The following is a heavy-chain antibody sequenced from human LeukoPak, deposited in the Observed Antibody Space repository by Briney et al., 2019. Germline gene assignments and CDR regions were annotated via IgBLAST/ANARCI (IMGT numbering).Heavy chain of an antibody. D-gene: IGHD7-27*01. CDR2: ISPSGDIT. V-gene: IGHV3-23*01. J-gene: IGHJ3*01. CDR1: GFNFSTYG. Sequence: PGGSLRLSCAASGFNFSTYGMNWVRQAPGKGLEWVSGISPSGDITYYADSVMGRFSISRDNPKSTVSLQMSSLRAEDTALYYCVRDLHWGGFDVWGQGTMVTVSS. CDR3: VRDLHWGGFDV.